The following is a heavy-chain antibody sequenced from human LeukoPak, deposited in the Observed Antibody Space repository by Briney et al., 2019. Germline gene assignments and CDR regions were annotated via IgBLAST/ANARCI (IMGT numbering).Heavy chain of an antibody. J-gene: IGHJ4*02. D-gene: IGHD3-16*02. CDR2: IYYSGST. CDR1: GGSISSGDYY. V-gene: IGHV4-30-4*01. CDR3: AREGSLP. Sequence: SETLSLTCNVSGGSISSGDYYWSWIRQPPGKGLEWIGYIYYSGSTFYNPSLKSRVSISVDTSKNQFSLKLSSVTAADTAVYYCAREGSLPWGQGTLVTVSS.